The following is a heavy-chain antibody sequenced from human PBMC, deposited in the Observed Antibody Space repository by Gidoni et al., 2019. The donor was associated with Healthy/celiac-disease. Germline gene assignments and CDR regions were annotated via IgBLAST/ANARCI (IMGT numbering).Heavy chain of an antibody. CDR2: IIPIFGTA. J-gene: IGHJ4*02. D-gene: IGHD3-9*01. CDR3: ASPHYDILTGYPYYFDY. Sequence: QVQLVQSGAEVKKPGSSVKVSCKAYGGTFSSYANSWVRQAPGQGIACMGGIIPIFGTANYAQKFQGRVTITADKSTSTAYMELSSLRSEDTAVYYCASPHYDILTGYPYYFDYWGQGTLVTVSS. V-gene: IGHV1-69*06. CDR1: GGTFSSYA.